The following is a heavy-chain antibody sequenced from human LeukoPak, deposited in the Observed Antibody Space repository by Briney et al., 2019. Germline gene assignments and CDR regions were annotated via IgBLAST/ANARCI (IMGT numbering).Heavy chain of an antibody. D-gene: IGHD3-16*02. Sequence: QAGGSLRLSCAASGFTFSSYWMHWVRQAPGKGLVWVSRINSDGSSTSYADSVKGRFTISSDNAKNTLYLQMNSLRAEDTAVYYCARDPSFTPPVFDYWGQGTLVTVSS. CDR2: INSDGSST. CDR3: ARDPSFTPPVFDY. V-gene: IGHV3-74*01. CDR1: GFTFSSYW. J-gene: IGHJ4*02.